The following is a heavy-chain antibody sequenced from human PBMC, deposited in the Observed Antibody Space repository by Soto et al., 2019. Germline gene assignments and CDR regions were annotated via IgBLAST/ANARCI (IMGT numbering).Heavy chain of an antibody. Sequence: QVQLKGSGPGRVKPSKTLSLTGTFSGGSFGGGGSYGSGIRKHPGKGREWIGYIYYSGSTYYNPSLKSRVTISLDTSKNQFSLKLSSVTAADTAVYYCARSISPWGQGTLVKVSS. CDR1: GGSFGGGGSY. D-gene: IGHD3-3*01. V-gene: IGHV4-31*03. CDR3: ARSISP. CDR2: IYYSGST. J-gene: IGHJ5*02.